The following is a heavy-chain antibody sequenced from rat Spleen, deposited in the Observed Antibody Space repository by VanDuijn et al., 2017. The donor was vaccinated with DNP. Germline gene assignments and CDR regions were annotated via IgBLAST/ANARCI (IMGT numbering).Heavy chain of an antibody. J-gene: IGHJ2*01. V-gene: IGHV5S23*01. CDR1: GFTFSNYD. D-gene: IGHD1-12*02. CDR3: TTTHYFDGWFPFDY. CDR2: ISPSGGNT. Sequence: EVQLVESGGGLVQPGRSLKLSCAASGFTFSNYDMAWVRQAPTKGLEWVASISPSGGNTYYRDSVKGRFTISRDNAESTLYLQMDSLRSEDTATYYCTTTHYFDGWFPFDYWGQGVMVTVSS.